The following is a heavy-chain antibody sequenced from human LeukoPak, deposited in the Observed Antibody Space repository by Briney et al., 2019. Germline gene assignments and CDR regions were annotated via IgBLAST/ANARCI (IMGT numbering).Heavy chain of an antibody. Sequence: ASVKASCKASGYTFTGYYMHWVRQAPGQGLEWMGWINPNSGGTNYAQKFQGRVTVTRDTSISTAYMELSRLRSDDTAVYYCARDRPHYDILIGAIAHNWFDPWGQGTLVTVSS. CDR3: ARDRPHYDILIGAIAHNWFDP. CDR1: GYTFTGYY. CDR2: INPNSGGT. V-gene: IGHV1-2*02. D-gene: IGHD3-9*01. J-gene: IGHJ5*02.